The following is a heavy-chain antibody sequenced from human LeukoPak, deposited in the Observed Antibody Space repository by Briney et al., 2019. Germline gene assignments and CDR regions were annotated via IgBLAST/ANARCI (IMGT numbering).Heavy chain of an antibody. CDR3: ARVAVEMATIWEYYYYYMDV. Sequence: GGSLTLSCAASGFTVSRNYMSWVRQAPGEGMEWVSVVYSGGSTYYADSVKGRFTISRDNSKNTLYLQMNSLRAEDTAVYYCARVAVEMATIWEYYYYYMDVWGKGTTVTVSS. J-gene: IGHJ6*03. V-gene: IGHV3-66*02. CDR2: VYSGGST. D-gene: IGHD5-24*01. CDR1: GFTVSRNY.